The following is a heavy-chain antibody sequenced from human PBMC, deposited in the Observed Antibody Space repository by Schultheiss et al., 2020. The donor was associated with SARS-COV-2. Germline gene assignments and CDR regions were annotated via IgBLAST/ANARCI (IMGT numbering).Heavy chain of an antibody. CDR3: AIEDRRYDFWSGYLRDY. CDR2: IYSGGST. J-gene: IGHJ4*02. V-gene: IGHV3-66*01. D-gene: IGHD3-3*01. Sequence: GESLKISCAASGFTVSSNYMSWVRQAPGKGLEWVSVIYSGGSTYYADSVKGRFTISRDNSKNTLYLQMNSLRAEDTAVYYCAIEDRRYDFWSGYLRDYWGQGTLVTVSS. CDR1: GFTVSSNY.